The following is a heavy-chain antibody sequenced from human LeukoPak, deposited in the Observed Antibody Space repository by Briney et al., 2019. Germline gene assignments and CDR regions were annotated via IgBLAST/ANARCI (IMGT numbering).Heavy chain of an antibody. D-gene: IGHD3-10*01. V-gene: IGHV1-8*03. Sequence: ASVKVSCKAPGYTFTSYDINWVRQATGQGLEWMGWMNPNSGNTGYAQKFQGRVTITRNTSISTAYMELSSLRSEDTAVYYCARFYYGSGSHFDYWGQGTLVTVSS. CDR3: ARFYYGSGSHFDY. CDR1: GYTFTSYD. CDR2: MNPNSGNT. J-gene: IGHJ4*02.